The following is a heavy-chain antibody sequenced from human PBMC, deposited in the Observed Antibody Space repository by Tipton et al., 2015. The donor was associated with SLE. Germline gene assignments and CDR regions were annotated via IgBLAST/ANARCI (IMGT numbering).Heavy chain of an antibody. CDR3: AKDMDYFGSQSTLEY. Sequence: SLRLSCAASGFTFDNYAMHWVRQVPGKGLEWVSGISWDSDDVNYADSVKGRFTISRDNAKSSLYLQMNSLKIEDTALYYCAKDMDYFGSQSTLEYWGQGILATVSS. D-gene: IGHD3-10*01. CDR1: GFTFDNYA. V-gene: IGHV3-9*01. J-gene: IGHJ4*02. CDR2: ISWDSDDV.